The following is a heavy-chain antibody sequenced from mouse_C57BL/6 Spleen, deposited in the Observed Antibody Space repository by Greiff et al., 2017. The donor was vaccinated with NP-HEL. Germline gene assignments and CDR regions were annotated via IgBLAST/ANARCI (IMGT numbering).Heavy chain of an antibody. J-gene: IGHJ2*01. CDR3: ARELGQYYFDY. Sequence: VQLQESGAELVKPGASVKISCKASGYAFSSYWMNWVKQRPGKGLEWIGQIYPGDGDTNYNGKFKGKATLTADKSSSTAYMQLSSLTSEDSAVYFCARELGQYYFDYWGQGTTLTVSS. CDR2: IYPGDGDT. CDR1: GYAFSSYW. D-gene: IGHD4-1*01. V-gene: IGHV1-80*01.